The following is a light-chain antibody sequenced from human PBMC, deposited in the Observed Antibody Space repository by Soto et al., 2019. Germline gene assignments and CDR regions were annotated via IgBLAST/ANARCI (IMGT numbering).Light chain of an antibody. V-gene: IGKV3-15*01. Sequence: DIVMTQSPDSLAVSPGERATLYCRATQSVDSNLAWYQQKPGQVPRLLIYSASTRATGVPAVFSGSGSGSEFTLTISSLQSEDFAVYYCQQYNKWPLTFGQGTKVDIK. CDR1: QSVDSN. CDR3: QQYNKWPLT. J-gene: IGKJ1*01. CDR2: SAS.